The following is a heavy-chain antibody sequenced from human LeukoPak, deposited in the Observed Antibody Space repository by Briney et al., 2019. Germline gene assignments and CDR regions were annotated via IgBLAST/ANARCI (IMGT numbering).Heavy chain of an antibody. CDR3: ARGFRSDSSGRKFDC. J-gene: IGHJ4*02. D-gene: IGHD3-22*01. Sequence: ASVKVSCKASGYTFSTYDINWVRQATGQGLEWMGWMNPHSGNTGFAQNFQGRVAMTRNTSIDTAYMELSSLRLEDTAVYYCARGFRSDSSGRKFDCWGQGTLVTVSS. CDR2: MNPHSGNT. V-gene: IGHV1-8*01. CDR1: GYTFSTYD.